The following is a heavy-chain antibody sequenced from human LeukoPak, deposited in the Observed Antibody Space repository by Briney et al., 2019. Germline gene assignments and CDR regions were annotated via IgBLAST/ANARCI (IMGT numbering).Heavy chain of an antibody. CDR3: GSRRTAMFGVIKGPIDY. CDR1: GDSITGSSYF. CDR2: IVYSGTT. Sequence: SETLSLTCTVSGDSITGSSYFWGWLRQPPGKGLEWIGSIVYSGTTYYNPSLKSRVTISVDTSTNQFSLKLSFVTAADTAVYYCGSRRTAMFGVIKGPIDYWGQGTLVTVSS. V-gene: IGHV4-39*07. D-gene: IGHD3-3*01. J-gene: IGHJ4*02.